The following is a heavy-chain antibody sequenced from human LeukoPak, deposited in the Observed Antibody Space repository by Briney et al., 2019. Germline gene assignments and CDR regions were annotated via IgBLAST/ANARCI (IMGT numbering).Heavy chain of an antibody. Sequence: SQTLSLTCTVSGGSISSGSYYWSWIRQPAGKGLEWIGRVYTSGSTDYNPSLKSRVTISVDTSKNQFSLKLSSVTAADTAVYYCARVPMVRGVIIPYCYYYMDVWGQGTMVTVSS. V-gene: IGHV4-61*02. J-gene: IGHJ6*03. CDR3: ARVPMVRGVIIPYCYYYMDV. D-gene: IGHD3-10*01. CDR2: VYTSGST. CDR1: GGSISSGSYY.